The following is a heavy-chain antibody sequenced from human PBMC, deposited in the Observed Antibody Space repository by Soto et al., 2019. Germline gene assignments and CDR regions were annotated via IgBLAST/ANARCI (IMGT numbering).Heavy chain of an antibody. CDR2: ISYDGSNK. Sequence: GGSLRLSCAASGFTFSSYAMHWVRQAPGKGLEWVAVISYDGSNKYYADSVKGRFTISRDNSKNTLYLQMNSLRAEDTAVYYCARIYEKDYYDSPTLYYYGMDVWGQGTTVTVSS. J-gene: IGHJ6*02. D-gene: IGHD3-22*01. V-gene: IGHV3-30-3*01. CDR3: ARIYEKDYYDSPTLYYYGMDV. CDR1: GFTFSSYA.